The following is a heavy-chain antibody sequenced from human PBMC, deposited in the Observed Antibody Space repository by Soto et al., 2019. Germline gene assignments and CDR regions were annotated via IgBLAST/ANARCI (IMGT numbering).Heavy chain of an antibody. V-gene: IGHV3-23*01. CDR3: ANAAEYGDYDYYYYYYMDV. D-gene: IGHD4-17*01. CDR1: GFTFSSYA. J-gene: IGHJ6*03. CDR2: ISGSGGST. Sequence: GGSLRLSCAASGFTFSSYAMSWVRQAPGKGLEWVSAISGSGGSTYYADSVKGRFTISRDNSKNTLYLQMNSLRAEDTAVYYCANAAEYGDYDYYYYYYMDVWGKGTTVTVSS.